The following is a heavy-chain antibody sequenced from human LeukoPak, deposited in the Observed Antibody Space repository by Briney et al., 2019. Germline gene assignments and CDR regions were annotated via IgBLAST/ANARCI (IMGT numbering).Heavy chain of an antibody. D-gene: IGHD3-22*01. V-gene: IGHV3-33*01. J-gene: IGHJ5*02. CDR3: ARVSGYYESSGYYQDNWFDP. CDR1: GFAFSNYG. Sequence: GGSLRLSCEASGFAFSNYGMHWGRQAPGKGLGWGAVIWFDGGSKKYYTDSVKGRITTSRDNSKNTLYLQMNSLRAEDTAVYYCARVSGYYESSGYYQDNWFDPWGQGTLVTVSS. CDR2: IWFDGGSKK.